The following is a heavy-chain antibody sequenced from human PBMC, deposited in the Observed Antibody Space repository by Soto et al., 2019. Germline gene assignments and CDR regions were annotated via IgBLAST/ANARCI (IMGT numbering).Heavy chain of an antibody. D-gene: IGHD5-12*01. CDR1: GFTVSSNY. V-gene: IGHV3-66*01. CDR2: IYSGGST. CDR3: ARDPRPPDIAPGTFDY. J-gene: IGHJ4*02. Sequence: GGSLRLSCAASGFTVSSNYMSWVRQAPGKGLEWVSVIYSGGSTYYADSVKGRFTISRDNSKNTLYLQMNSLRAEDTAVYYCARDPRPPDIAPGTFDYWGQGTLVTVSS.